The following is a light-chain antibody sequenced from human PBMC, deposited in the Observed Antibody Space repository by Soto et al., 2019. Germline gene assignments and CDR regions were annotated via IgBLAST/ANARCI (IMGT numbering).Light chain of an antibody. CDR3: QQADSCPLS. CDR1: QSIYKW. V-gene: IGKV1-12*01. Sequence: DIQITQSPSSLSSYILDIVTISCRASQSIYKWLVWYQQKPGKAPKLLIYAASSLQSGVPSRFSGSGYGTDFTLTISSLQPEDFATYYCQQADSCPLSFGGGTKVDIK. J-gene: IGKJ4*01. CDR2: AAS.